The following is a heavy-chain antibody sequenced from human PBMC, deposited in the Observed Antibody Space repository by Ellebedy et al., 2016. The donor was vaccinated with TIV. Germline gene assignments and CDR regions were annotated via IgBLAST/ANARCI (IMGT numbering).Heavy chain of an antibody. D-gene: IGHD1-26*01. CDR2: INPTGGST. J-gene: IGHJ4*02. CDR3: AREPTAGATRPFDY. Sequence: AASVKVSCKASGYTFTSYYMHWVRQAPGQGLEWKRRINPTGGSTSYAQKFQGRVTMTRDTSTSTVYMGLSSLRSDDTAVYYCAREPTAGATRPFDYWGQGTLVTVSS. CDR1: GYTFTSYY. V-gene: IGHV1-46*01.